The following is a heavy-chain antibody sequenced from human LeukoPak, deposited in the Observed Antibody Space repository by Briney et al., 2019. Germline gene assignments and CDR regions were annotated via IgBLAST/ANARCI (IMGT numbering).Heavy chain of an antibody. Sequence: GGSLRLSCVASGFTFSNYDMHWVRQPTGKGLEWVSAIGSAGDPYYPGSEEGRFTLSRENAKNSLYLQMNSLRAGDTAIYYCARGAAKWGSYWYFDLWGRGTLVTVSS. V-gene: IGHV3-13*05. J-gene: IGHJ2*01. D-gene: IGHD1-26*01. CDR1: GFTFSNYD. CDR3: ARGAAKWGSYWYFDL. CDR2: IGSAGDP.